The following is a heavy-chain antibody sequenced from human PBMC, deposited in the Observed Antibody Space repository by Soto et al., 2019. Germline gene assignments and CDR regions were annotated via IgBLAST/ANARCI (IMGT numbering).Heavy chain of an antibody. D-gene: IGHD7-27*01. V-gene: IGHV3-30*18. CDR2: TSYDGSKK. CDR3: AKWGLSGHGMDV. J-gene: IGHJ6*02. CDR1: GYIFSNYG. Sequence: QVQLVESGEGVVQPGRSLRLSCAASGYIFSNYGMHWVRQAPSKGLEGVAVTSYDGSKKYYADSVKGRFTISKDNSKNTVYLQMNSLRIEDTAVYYCAKWGLSGHGMDVWGQGTTVTVSS.